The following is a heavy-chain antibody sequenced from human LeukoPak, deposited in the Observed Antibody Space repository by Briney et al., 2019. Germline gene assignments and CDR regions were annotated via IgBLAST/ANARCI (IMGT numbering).Heavy chain of an antibody. J-gene: IGHJ2*01. Sequence: SETLSLTCTVSGGSVSSYSWSWIRQPPGQGLEWIGYIYSSESTSYNPSLESRVTMSVDTSKNQFFLKLSSVTAADTAVYYCARFHSGPSGWYVLWYFDLWGCGTLVTVSS. CDR1: GGSVSSYS. D-gene: IGHD6-19*01. V-gene: IGHV4-4*09. CDR3: ARFHSGPSGWYVLWYFDL. CDR2: IYSSEST.